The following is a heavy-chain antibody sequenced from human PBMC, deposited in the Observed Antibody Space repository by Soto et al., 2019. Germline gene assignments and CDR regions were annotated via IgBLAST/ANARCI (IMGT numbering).Heavy chain of an antibody. V-gene: IGHV1-69*01. J-gene: IGHJ6*02. Sequence: QVQLVQSGAEVKKPGSSVKVSCKASGGTFSSYAISWVRQAPGQGLEWMGGIIPIFGTANYAQTFQGRVTITADECTSTAYMELSSLRSEDTAVYYCAKGLAARPPYYYYGMDVWGQGTTVTVSS. CDR2: IIPIFGTA. D-gene: IGHD6-25*01. CDR1: GGTFSSYA. CDR3: AKGLAARPPYYYYGMDV.